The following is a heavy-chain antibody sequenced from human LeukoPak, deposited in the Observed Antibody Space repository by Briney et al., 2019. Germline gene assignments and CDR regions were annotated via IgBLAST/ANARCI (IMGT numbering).Heavy chain of an antibody. J-gene: IGHJ4*02. CDR2: IRSKSYGGTT. Sequence: KSGGSLRLSCTGSGFTFGDYAMSWFRQAPGKGLEWVGFIRSKSYGGTTKYVASVKGRFTMPRDDSKSIAYLQMNSLKTEDTAVYYCTRERDRVDYINGVWYPEYWGQGTLVTVSS. D-gene: IGHD2-8*01. V-gene: IGHV3-49*05. CDR3: TRERDRVDYINGVWYPEY. CDR1: GFTFGDYA.